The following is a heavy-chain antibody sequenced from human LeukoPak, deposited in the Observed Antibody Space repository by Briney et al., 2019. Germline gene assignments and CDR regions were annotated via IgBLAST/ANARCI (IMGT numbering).Heavy chain of an antibody. CDR2: INHSGST. CDR1: GGSFSGYY. CDR3: ARGGGSGSYHYFDY. V-gene: IGHV4-34*01. D-gene: IGHD3-10*01. J-gene: IGHJ4*02. Sequence: SETLSLTCAVYGGSFSGYYWSWIRQPPGKGLEWIGEINHSGSTNYNPSLKSRVTISVDTSKNQFSLKLSSVTAADTAVYYCARGGGSGSYHYFDYWGQGTLATVSS.